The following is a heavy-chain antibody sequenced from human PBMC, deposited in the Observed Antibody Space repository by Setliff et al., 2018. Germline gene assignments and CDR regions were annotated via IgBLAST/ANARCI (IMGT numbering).Heavy chain of an antibody. CDR3: ARRRLYSSSWFEGAFDI. CDR1: GGSITSSSYY. CDR2: IFWSGTT. J-gene: IGHJ3*02. Sequence: PSETLSLTCTVSGGSITSSSYYWGWVRQPPGKGLEWIGTIFWSGTTYYNPSLKSRVTISVDTSKNQFSRKLSSVTAADTAVYYCARRRLYSSSWFEGAFDIWGQGTRGTV. D-gene: IGHD6-13*01. V-gene: IGHV4-39*01.